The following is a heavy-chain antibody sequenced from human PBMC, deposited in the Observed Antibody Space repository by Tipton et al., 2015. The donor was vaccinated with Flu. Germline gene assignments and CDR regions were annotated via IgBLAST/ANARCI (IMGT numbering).Heavy chain of an antibody. CDR2: INTGSTEV. CDR1: GFTFSGYS. Sequence: SLRLSCTASGFTFSGYSLNWVRRPPGKGLEWLSYINTGSTEVHYAGSVQGRFVISRDNAKNSLFLQMNSLRAEDTAMYYCVIDPYLGYYRHWGHGTQVTVSS. V-gene: IGHV3-48*01. J-gene: IGHJ4*01. D-gene: IGHD1-26*01. CDR3: VIDPYLGYYRH.